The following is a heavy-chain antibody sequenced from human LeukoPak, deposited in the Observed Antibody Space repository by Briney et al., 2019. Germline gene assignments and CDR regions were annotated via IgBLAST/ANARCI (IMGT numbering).Heavy chain of an antibody. J-gene: IGHJ5*02. D-gene: IGHD1-14*01. CDR2: ISSGGTTI. CDR1: GFTFSSYE. CDR3: HCRAGNQGS. Sequence: GGSLRLSCAASGFTFSSYEMNWVRQAPGKGLEWVSYISSGGTTIYYADSVKGRFTISRDNSKNTLYLQMNSLRAEDTAVYYCHCRAGNQGSWGQGTLVTVSS. V-gene: IGHV3-48*03.